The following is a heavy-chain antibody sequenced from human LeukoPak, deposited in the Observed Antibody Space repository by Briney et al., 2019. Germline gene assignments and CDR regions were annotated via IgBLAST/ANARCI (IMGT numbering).Heavy chain of an antibody. Sequence: SETLSLTCAVYGGSFSGYYWSWIRQPPGKGLEWIGEINHSGSTNYNPSLKSRVTISVDTSKNQFSLKLSSVTAADTAVYYCARELGDYYGSGSYYNWFDPWGQGTLVTVSS. V-gene: IGHV4-34*01. CDR2: INHSGST. D-gene: IGHD3-10*01. CDR1: GGSFSGYY. J-gene: IGHJ5*02. CDR3: ARELGDYYGSGSYYNWFDP.